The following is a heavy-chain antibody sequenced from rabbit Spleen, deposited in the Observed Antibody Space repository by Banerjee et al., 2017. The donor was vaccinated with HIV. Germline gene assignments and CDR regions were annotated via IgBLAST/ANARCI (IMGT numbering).Heavy chain of an antibody. V-gene: IGHV1S45*01. J-gene: IGHJ4*01. D-gene: IGHD4-1*01. CDR1: GFSFSRDYL. CDR3: ARGAASSGWGEDL. CDR2: IYTNSETT. Sequence: QEQVEESGGDLVKPGASLTLTCTASGFSFSRDYLMCWVRQAPGKGLELIACIYTNSETTDYASWVNGRFTISKTSSTTVTLLMTGLTAADTATYFCARGAASSGWGEDLWGPGTLVTVS.